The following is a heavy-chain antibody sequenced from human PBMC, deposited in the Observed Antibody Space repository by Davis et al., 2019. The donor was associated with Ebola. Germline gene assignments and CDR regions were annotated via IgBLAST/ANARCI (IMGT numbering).Heavy chain of an antibody. CDR1: GGSISSSNW. V-gene: IGHV4-4*02. CDR3: ARSDSGSYYDGNFDY. Sequence: PGGSLRLSCAVSGGSISSSNWWSWVRQPPGKGLEWIGEIYHSGSTNYNPSLKSRVTISVDKSKNQFSLKLSSVTAADTAVYYCARSDSGSYYDGNFDYWGQGTLVTVSS. D-gene: IGHD1-26*01. CDR2: IYHSGST. J-gene: IGHJ4*02.